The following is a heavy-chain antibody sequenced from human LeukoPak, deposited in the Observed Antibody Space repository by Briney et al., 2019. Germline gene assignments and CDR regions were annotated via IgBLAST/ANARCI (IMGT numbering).Heavy chain of an antibody. D-gene: IGHD3-10*01. CDR1: GFTFDDYA. CDR2: ISWNSGSM. V-gene: IGHV3-9*01. J-gene: IGHJ5*02. Sequence: GGSLRLSCAASGFTFDDYAMHWVRQAPGKGLEWVSGISWNSGSMGYADSVKGRFTISRDNAKNSLYLQMNSLRAEDTALYYCAKGGRGLYNWFDPWGQGTLVTVPS. CDR3: AKGGRGLYNWFDP.